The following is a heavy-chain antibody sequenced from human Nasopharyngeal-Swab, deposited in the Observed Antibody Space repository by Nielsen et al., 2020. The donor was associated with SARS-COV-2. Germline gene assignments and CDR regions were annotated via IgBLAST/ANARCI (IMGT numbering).Heavy chain of an antibody. V-gene: IGHV3-7*05. Sequence: GGSLRLSCVASDFSIPFPPSFLPFFLQVAFRFQEWVATINPEATEKQYVDSVKGRFTISRDNAKNSLFLQMNSLRGDDTAMYYCARDIGILLTVKQGDPFDLWGHGTKVTVSS. CDR3: ARDIGILLTVKQGDPFDL. D-gene: IGHD2/OR15-2a*01. CDR1: DFSIPFPPSF. CDR2: INPEATEK. J-gene: IGHJ3*01.